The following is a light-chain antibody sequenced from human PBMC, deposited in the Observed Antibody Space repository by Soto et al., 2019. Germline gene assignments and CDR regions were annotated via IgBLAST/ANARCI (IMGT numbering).Light chain of an antibody. CDR3: QQYKNCPPLT. J-gene: IGKJ4*01. Sequence: IVMTQSPAILSVSPGERATLSCRASQSVDTNLAWYQQKPGQAPRLLIHGASTRATGIPARFSGSGSGTEFTLTIISLQSDDYAVYYCQQYKNCPPLTFGGGTTVEI. CDR1: QSVDTN. V-gene: IGKV3-15*01. CDR2: GAS.